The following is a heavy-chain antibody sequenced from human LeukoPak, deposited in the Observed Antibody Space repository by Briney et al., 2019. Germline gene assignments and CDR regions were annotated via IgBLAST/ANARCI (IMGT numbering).Heavy chain of an antibody. D-gene: IGHD3-22*01. Sequence: GGSLRLSCAASGFTFSSYWMSWVRQAPGKGLEWVANIKQDGSEKYYVDSVKGRFTISRDNAKNSLYLQMNSLRDEDTAVYYCARETTYYYDSSGYFHYWGQGTLVTVSS. CDR2: IKQDGSEK. CDR1: GFTFSSYW. CDR3: ARETTYYYDSSGYFHY. V-gene: IGHV3-7*01. J-gene: IGHJ4*02.